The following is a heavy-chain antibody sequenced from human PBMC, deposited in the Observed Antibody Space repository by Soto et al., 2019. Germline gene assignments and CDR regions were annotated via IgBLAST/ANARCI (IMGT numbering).Heavy chain of an antibody. CDR1: GYTFTSYA. D-gene: IGHD3-10*01. V-gene: IGHV1-3*01. CDR2: INAGNGNT. Sequence: ASVKVSCKASGYTFTSYAMHWVRQAPGQRLEWMGWINAGNGNTKYSQKFQGRVTTTRDTSASTAYMELSSLRSEDTAVYYCARARYYYGSGPPGYWGQGTLVTVSS. CDR3: ARARYYYGSGPPGY. J-gene: IGHJ4*02.